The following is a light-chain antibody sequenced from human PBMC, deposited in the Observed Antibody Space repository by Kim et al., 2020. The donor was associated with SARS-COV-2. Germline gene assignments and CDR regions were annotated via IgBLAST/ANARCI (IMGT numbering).Light chain of an antibody. V-gene: IGLV2-23*02. J-gene: IGLJ2*01. CDR2: EVS. CDR3: CSYAGSSTLV. CDR1: SSDVGNYNF. Sequence: QSALTQPASVSGSPGQSITISCTGTSSDVGNYNFVSWYQQYPGKAPKLMIYEVSRRPSGVSNRFSGSKSGNTASLTISGLQAEDEADYFCCSYAGSSTLVFGGGTKLTVL.